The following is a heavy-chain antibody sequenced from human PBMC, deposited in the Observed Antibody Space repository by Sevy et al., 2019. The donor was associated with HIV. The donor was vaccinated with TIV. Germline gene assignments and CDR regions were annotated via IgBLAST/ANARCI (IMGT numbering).Heavy chain of an antibody. CDR2: IYYSGST. D-gene: IGHD6-13*01. CDR1: GASISSSSYY. V-gene: IGHV4-39*01. J-gene: IGHJ6*02. CDR3: ARRRGSSSWSYYYYYGMDV. Sequence: SETLSLTCTVSGASISSSSYYWGWIRQPPGKGLEWIGSIYYSGSTYYNPSLKSRVTISVDTSKNQFSLKLSSVTAADTAVYYCARRRGSSSWSYYYYYGMDVWGQGTTVTVSS.